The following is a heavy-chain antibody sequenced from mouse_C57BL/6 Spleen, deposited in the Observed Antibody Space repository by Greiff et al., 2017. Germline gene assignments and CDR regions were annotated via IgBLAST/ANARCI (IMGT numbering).Heavy chain of an antibody. CDR1: GYTFTSYW. Sequence: QVQLQQPGAELVRPGSSVKLSCKASGYTFTSYWMDWVKQRPGQGLEWIGNIYPSDSETHYNQKFQDKATLAVDQSSSTAYMQLSSLTSEDSAVYYCARSRTGTFAYWGQGTLVTVSA. J-gene: IGHJ3*01. CDR2: IYPSDSET. V-gene: IGHV1-61*01. CDR3: ARSRTGTFAY. D-gene: IGHD4-1*01.